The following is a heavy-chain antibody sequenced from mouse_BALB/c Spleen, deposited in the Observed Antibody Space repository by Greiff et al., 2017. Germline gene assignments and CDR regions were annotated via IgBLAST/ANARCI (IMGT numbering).Heavy chain of an antibody. V-gene: IGHV1-80*01. CDR1: GYAFSSYW. CDR3: ARRQLGLRLDY. D-gene: IGHD3-2*01. J-gene: IGHJ2*01. Sequence: QVQLQQSGAELVRPGSSVKISCKASGYAFSSYWMNWVKQRPGQGLEWIGQIYPGDGDTNYNGKFKGKATLTADKSSSTAYMQLSSLTSEDSAVYFCARRQLGLRLDYWGQGTTLTVSS. CDR2: IYPGDGDT.